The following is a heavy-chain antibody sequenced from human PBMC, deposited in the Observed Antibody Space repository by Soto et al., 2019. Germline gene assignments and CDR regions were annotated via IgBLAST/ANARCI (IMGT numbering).Heavy chain of an antibody. J-gene: IGHJ5*02. CDR3: AKTKEGGFDP. CDR1: GDSITSNY. V-gene: IGHV4-59*01. CDR2: FHYSLNT. Sequence: QVQLQESGPGLVRPSETLSLTCTVSGDSITSNYWSWIRQSPGQGLEWIGYFHYSLNTNYNPSLKSRVIISVDTSKNQFFLKLTSVTAADTAMYYCAKTKEGGFDPWGQVILVTVSS. D-gene: IGHD3-16*01.